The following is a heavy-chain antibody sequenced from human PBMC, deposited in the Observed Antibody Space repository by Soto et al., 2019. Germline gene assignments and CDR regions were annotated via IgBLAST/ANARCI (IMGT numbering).Heavy chain of an antibody. Sequence: SGPTLVNPTQTLTLTCTFSGFSLSTSGVGVGWIRQPPGKALEWIGYIYYIGSIYYNPSLKSRVTISVDTSKNQFSLKLSSVTAADTAVYYCARDLRFRGFYGMDVWGQGTTVTVSS. D-gene: IGHD3-10*01. V-gene: IGHV4-31*03. CDR1: GFSLSTSGVG. J-gene: IGHJ6*02. CDR2: IYYIGSI. CDR3: ARDLRFRGFYGMDV.